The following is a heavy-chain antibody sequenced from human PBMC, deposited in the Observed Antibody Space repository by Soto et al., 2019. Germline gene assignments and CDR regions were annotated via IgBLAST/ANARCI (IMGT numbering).Heavy chain of an antibody. CDR3: AASIFYYGMDV. CDR1: GGKFTSYW. Sequence: SVQLSGKGCGGKFTSYWSGSERQMPGKGLEWMGIIYPGDSDTKYNPSFQGQVTISADKSITTTYLRWTSLKASDTAIYYCAASIFYYGMDVWGQGSTFT. V-gene: IGHV5-51*01. CDR2: IYPGDSDT. J-gene: IGHJ6*02.